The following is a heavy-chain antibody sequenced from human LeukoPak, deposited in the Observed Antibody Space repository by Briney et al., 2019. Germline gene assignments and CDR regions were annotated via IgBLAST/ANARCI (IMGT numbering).Heavy chain of an antibody. CDR2: IYYSGST. J-gene: IGHJ4*02. D-gene: IGHD4-11*01. Sequence: SETLSPTCTVSGGSVSSSSWSWIRQPPGKGLEWIGYIYYSGSTNYNPSLKSRVTISVDTSKNQFSLKLNSVTAADTAVYYCARQGPLTTAVTTRTDPFDYWGEGSVDSDSS. CDR1: GGSVSSSS. CDR3: ARQGPLTTAVTTRTDPFDY. V-gene: IGHV4-59*08.